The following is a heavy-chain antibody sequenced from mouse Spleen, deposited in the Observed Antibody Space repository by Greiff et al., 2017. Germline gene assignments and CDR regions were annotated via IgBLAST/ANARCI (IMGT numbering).Heavy chain of an antibody. Sequence: VQLQQSGPGLVAPSQSLSITCTVSGFSLTSYGVHWVRQPPGKGLEWLGVIWAGGSTNYNSALMSRLSISKDNSKSQVFLKMNSLQTDDTAMYYCARGVYGNYWYFDVWGAGTTVTVSS. D-gene: IGHD2-1*01. J-gene: IGHJ1*01. V-gene: IGHV2-9*02. CDR1: GFSLTSYG. CDR3: ARGVYGNYWYFDV. CDR2: IWAGGST.